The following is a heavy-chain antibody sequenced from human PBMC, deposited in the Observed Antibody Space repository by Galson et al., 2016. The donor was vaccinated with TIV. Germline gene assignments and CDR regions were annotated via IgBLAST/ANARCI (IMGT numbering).Heavy chain of an antibody. V-gene: IGHV3-33*08. CDR2: IWYDGSDK. Sequence: SLRLSCAASGFTFGSYGMHWVRQAPGKGLEWVAFIWYDGSDKNYGDSVKGRFTISRDNSKNTLYLQMNSLRAEDTAVYYCARVFADYYVDYWGQGTLVTVS. J-gene: IGHJ4*02. D-gene: IGHD3-10*02. CDR3: ARVFADYYVDY. CDR1: GFTFGSYG.